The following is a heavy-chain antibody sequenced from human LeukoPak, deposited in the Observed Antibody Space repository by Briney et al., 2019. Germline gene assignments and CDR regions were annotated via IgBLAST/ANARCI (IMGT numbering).Heavy chain of an antibody. Sequence: SVKVSCKASGGTFSSYAISWVRQAPGQVLEWMGRIIPIFGIANYAQKFQGRVTITADKSTSTAYMELSSLRSEDTAVYYCAREVDTAMIMLADYYGMDVWGQGTTVTVSS. CDR2: IIPIFGIA. V-gene: IGHV1-69*04. CDR3: AREVDTAMIMLADYYGMDV. CDR1: GGTFSSYA. D-gene: IGHD5-18*01. J-gene: IGHJ6*02.